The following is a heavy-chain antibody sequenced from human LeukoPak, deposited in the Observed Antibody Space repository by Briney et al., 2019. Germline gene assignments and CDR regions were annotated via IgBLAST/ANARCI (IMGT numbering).Heavy chain of an antibody. V-gene: IGHV1-2*04. CDR1: GYTFTGYY. J-gene: IGHJ3*02. D-gene: IGHD1-26*01. CDR2: INPNSGGT. Sequence: GASVKVSCKASGYTFTGYYMHWVRQAPGQGLEWMGWINPNSGGTNYAQKFQGWVTMTRDTPISTAYTELSRLRSDDTAVYYCARIVGATTGAFDIWGQGTMVTVSS. CDR3: ARIVGATTGAFDI.